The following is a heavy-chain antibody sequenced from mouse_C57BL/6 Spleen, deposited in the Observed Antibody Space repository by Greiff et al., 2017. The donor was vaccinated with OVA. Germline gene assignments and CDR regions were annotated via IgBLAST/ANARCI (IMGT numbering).Heavy chain of an antibody. CDR2: ISYDGSN. D-gene: IGHD1-1*01. CDR1: GYSITSGYY. V-gene: IGHV3-6*01. J-gene: IGHJ1*03. Sequence: EVKLQEPGPGLVKPSQSLSLTCSVTGYSITSGYYWNWIRQFPGNKLEWMGYISYDGSNNYNPSLKNRISITRDTSKNQFFLKLNSVTTEDTATYYCAKRGGSSYWYFDVWGTGTTVTVSS. CDR3: AKRGGSSYWYFDV.